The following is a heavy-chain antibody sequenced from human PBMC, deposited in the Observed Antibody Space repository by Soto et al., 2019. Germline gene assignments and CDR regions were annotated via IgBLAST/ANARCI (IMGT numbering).Heavy chain of an antibody. CDR1: GFSLSTNDLG. V-gene: IGHV2-5*01. D-gene: IGHD2-21*02. CDR2: IYRSDEK. Sequence: QITLKESGPTLVKPTQTLTLTCTFSGFSLSTNDLGVGWVRQPPGKALEWLALIYRSDEKRYRSSLKSRLTITKDTSKTQVVLTLTNMDPVDTATYYWVRGLVGTWYLDRWGRGTLVTVSS. J-gene: IGHJ2*01. CDR3: VRGLVGTWYLDR.